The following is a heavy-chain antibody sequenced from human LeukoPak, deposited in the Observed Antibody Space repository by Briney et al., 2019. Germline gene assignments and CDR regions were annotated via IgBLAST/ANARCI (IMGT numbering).Heavy chain of an antibody. CDR3: AKGNHDFWGPGDYYYYMDV. CDR2: ISGSGGST. CDR1: GFTFSTYA. J-gene: IGHJ6*03. D-gene: IGHD3-3*01. Sequence: PGGSLRLSCAASGFTFSTYAMSWVRQAPGKGLEWVSGISGSGGSTYYADSVKGRFTISRDNSKDTLYLQMNSLRAEDTAVYYCAKGNHDFWGPGDYYYYMDVWGKGTTVTVSS. V-gene: IGHV3-23*01.